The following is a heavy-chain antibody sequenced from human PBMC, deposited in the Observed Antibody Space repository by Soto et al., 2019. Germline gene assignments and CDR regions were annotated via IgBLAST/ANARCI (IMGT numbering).Heavy chain of an antibody. CDR2: IYNSGGT. Sequence: SATLSPTCTVSGGSISTSDYYWGWIRQPPGKGLEWIGSIYNSGGTYYNPSLKSRVTMSVDTSKNQLSLKLGSVTAADTAVYYCARRRTTSWFDPWGQGALVTVSS. V-gene: IGHV4-39*01. D-gene: IGHD1-7*01. CDR3: ARRRTTSWFDP. J-gene: IGHJ5*02. CDR1: GGSISTSDYY.